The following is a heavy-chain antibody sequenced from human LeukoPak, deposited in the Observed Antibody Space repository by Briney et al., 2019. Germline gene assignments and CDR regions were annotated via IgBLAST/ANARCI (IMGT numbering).Heavy chain of an antibody. V-gene: IGHV4-39*01. CDR3: ARRGVCYKCIAAAGNFDY. CDR1: GGSISSSSYY. CDR2: IYYSGST. Sequence: PSETLSLTCTVSGGSISSSSYYWGWIRQPPGKGLEWIGSIYYSGSTNYNPSLKSRVTISVDTSKNQSSLKLSSVTAADTAVYYCARRGVCYKCIAAAGNFDYWGQGTLVTVSS. D-gene: IGHD6-13*01. J-gene: IGHJ4*02.